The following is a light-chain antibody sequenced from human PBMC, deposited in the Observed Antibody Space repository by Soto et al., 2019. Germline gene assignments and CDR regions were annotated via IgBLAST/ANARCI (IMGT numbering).Light chain of an antibody. Sequence: EIVLTQSPGTLSLSPWERATLSCSASQSVSSSYLAWYQQKPGQAPRLLIYGASSRATGIPDRFSGSGSGTDFTLTISRLEPEDFAVYYCQQYGSSPPITFGQGTRLEIK. CDR3: QQYGSSPPIT. CDR1: QSVSSSY. V-gene: IGKV3-20*01. J-gene: IGKJ5*01. CDR2: GAS.